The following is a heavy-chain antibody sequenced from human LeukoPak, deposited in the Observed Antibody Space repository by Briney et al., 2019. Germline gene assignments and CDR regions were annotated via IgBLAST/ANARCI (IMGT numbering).Heavy chain of an antibody. CDR1: GFTFDDYG. V-gene: IGHV3-20*04. D-gene: IGHD2-15*01. CDR3: ARDRFPEGYDAFDI. CDR2: INWNGGST. J-gene: IGHJ3*02. Sequence: GGSLRLSCAASGFTFDDYGMSWVRQAPGKGLGWVSGINWNGGSTGYADSVKGRFTISRDNAKNSLYLQMNSLRAEDTAFYYCARDRFPEGYDAFDIWGQGTRVTVSS.